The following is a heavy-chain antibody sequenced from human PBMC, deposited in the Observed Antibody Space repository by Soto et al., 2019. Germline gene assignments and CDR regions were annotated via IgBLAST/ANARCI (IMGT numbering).Heavy chain of an antibody. CDR3: ARAYRRSGYSSSWVFDS. J-gene: IGHJ4*02. V-gene: IGHV4-31*03. Sequence: QGELQESGPGLVKHAQSLSLICTVSGGSINSGGCYWSWIREHPGKGLEWIGYVYYSGSTYYIPFLRSRVTISAGASENQFSPKLSSVTAADTAVYFCARAYRRSGYSSSWVFDSWGQGTLVNVSS. CDR2: VYYSGST. D-gene: IGHD6-13*01. CDR1: GGSINSGGCY.